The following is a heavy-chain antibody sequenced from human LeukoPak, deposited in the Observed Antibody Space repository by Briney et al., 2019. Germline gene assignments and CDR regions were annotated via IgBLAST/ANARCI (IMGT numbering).Heavy chain of an antibody. D-gene: IGHD2-15*01. CDR2: ISSNGGGT. CDR3: VKDKNGRSQIFDY. Sequence: PGGSLRLSCAASGFTFSNYGMGWVRQAPGKGLEYISAISSNGGGTYYADSVKGIFTISRDNSKNTLYLQMSSLRAEDTAMYYCVKDKNGRSQIFDYWGKGTLVTVSS. V-gene: IGHV3-64D*06. CDR1: GFTFSNYG. J-gene: IGHJ4*02.